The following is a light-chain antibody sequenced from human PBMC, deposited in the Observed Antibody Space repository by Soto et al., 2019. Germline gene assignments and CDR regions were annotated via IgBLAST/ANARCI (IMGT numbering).Light chain of an antibody. CDR3: RSYTSTSPSV. Sequence: QSVLTQPASVSGAPGQSMTISCTGTSSDGGGYNYVSWYQQHPGKAPKLMIYEVSNRPSGVSNRFSGSKSGNTASLTISGLQAEDEADHYCRSYTSTSPSVFGSGTKVNVL. CDR1: SSDGGGYNY. V-gene: IGLV2-14*01. J-gene: IGLJ1*01. CDR2: EVS.